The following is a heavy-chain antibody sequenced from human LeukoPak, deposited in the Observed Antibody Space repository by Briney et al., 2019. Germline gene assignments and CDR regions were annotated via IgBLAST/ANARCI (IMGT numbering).Heavy chain of an antibody. V-gene: IGHV3-53*01. J-gene: IGHJ4*02. Sequence: GGSLRLSCAASGFTVSSSYMYWVRQAPGKGLEWVSFFYRGDSTYYAESVRGRFTISRDNSKNTLYLLMNSLIPEDTAVYYCAREVVSIPSYFDSWGQGTLVTVSS. CDR1: GFTVSSSY. D-gene: IGHD2-15*01. CDR3: AREVVSIPSYFDS. CDR2: FYRGDST.